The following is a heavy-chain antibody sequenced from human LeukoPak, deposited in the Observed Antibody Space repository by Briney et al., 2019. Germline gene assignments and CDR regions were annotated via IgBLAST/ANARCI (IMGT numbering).Heavy chain of an antibody. CDR3: ARNGDYEDGYYFDY. J-gene: IGHJ4*02. D-gene: IGHD4-17*01. CDR2: INPNSGGT. CDR1: GYTFTGYY. Sequence: ASVKVSCKASGYTFTGYYMHWVRQAPGQGLEWMGWINPNSGGTNYAQKFQGRVTITADKSTSTAYMELSSLRSEDTAVYYCARNGDYEDGYYFDYWGQGTLVTVSS. V-gene: IGHV1-2*02.